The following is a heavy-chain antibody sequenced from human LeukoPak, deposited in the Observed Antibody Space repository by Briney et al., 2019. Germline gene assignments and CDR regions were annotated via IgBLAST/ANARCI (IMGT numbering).Heavy chain of an antibody. V-gene: IGHV4-59*01. J-gene: IGHJ4*02. D-gene: IGHD6-13*01. CDR2: IHHSGTT. CDR3: ATQIYSSTWYYFNY. Sequence: PSETLSLTCTVSGDSMTNYYWNWIRQPPGKGLEWIGYIHHSGTTNYNPSLKSRLTMSVDTSKTQFSLKLSSVTAADTAVYYCATQIYSSTWYYFNYWGQGTLVTVSS. CDR1: GDSMTNYY.